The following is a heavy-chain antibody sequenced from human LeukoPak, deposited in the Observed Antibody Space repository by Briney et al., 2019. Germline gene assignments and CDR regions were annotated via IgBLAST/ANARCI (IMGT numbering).Heavy chain of an antibody. CDR1: GFTFSSYS. CDR3: ARDSLTMIVGRQKRGLDY. D-gene: IGHD3-22*01. J-gene: IGHJ4*02. CDR2: ISSSSSYI. V-gene: IGHV3-21*01. Sequence: GGSLRLSCAASGFTFSSYSMNWVRQAPGKGLEWVSSISSSSSYIYYADSVKGRFTISRDNAKNSLYLQMNSLRAEDTAVYYCARDSLTMIVGRQKRGLDYWGQGTLVTVSS.